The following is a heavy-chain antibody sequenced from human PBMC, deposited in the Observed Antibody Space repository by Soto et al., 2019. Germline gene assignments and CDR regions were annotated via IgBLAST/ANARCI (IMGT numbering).Heavy chain of an antibody. CDR3: TGPGIAAAGTRSYYGMDV. CDR2: IRSKAYGGTT. J-gene: IGHJ6*02. V-gene: IGHV3-49*03. Sequence: PGGSLRLSCTASGFTFGDYAMSLFRQAPGKGLGWVGFIRSKAYGGTTEYAASVKGRFTISGDDSKSIAYLQMNSLKTEDTAVYYCTGPGIAAAGTRSYYGMDVWGQGTTVTVSS. CDR1: GFTFGDYA. D-gene: IGHD6-13*01.